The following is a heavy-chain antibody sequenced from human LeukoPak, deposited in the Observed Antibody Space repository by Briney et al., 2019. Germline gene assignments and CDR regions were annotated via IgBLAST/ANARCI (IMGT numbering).Heavy chain of an antibody. CDR3: ARSSEWLRPLSIRYFDY. D-gene: IGHD5-12*01. Sequence: GASVKVSCTASGGTFSSYAISWVRQAPGQGLEWMGRIIPILGIANYAQRFQGRVTITADKSTSTAYMELSSLRSEDTAVYYCARSSEWLRPLSIRYFDYWAQRTLVTVSS. CDR1: GGTFSSYA. J-gene: IGHJ4*02. V-gene: IGHV1-69*04. CDR2: IIPILGIA.